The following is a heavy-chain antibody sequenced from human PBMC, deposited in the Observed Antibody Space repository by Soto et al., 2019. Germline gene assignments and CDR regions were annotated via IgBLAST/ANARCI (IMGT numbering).Heavy chain of an antibody. CDR1: GFTFSNAW. D-gene: IGHD3-10*01. CDR3: ARDYFGSVDY. J-gene: IGHJ4*02. Sequence: GGSLRLSCAASGFTFSNAWMNWVRQAPGKGLVWVSRINRDASGTMYADSVKDRFTISRDNAKNTLYLQMNSLRVEDTAVYYCARDYFGSVDYWGQGSLDTVSS. CDR2: INRDASGT. V-gene: IGHV3-74*03.